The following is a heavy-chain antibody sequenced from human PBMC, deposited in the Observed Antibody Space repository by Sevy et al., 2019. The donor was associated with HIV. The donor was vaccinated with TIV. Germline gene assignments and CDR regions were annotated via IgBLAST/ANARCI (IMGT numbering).Heavy chain of an antibody. D-gene: IGHD2-2*01. CDR3: ARDCNSASCLWGLDV. CDR1: GFSFTNYW. V-gene: IGHV3-7*03. J-gene: IGHJ6*02. Sequence: GGSLRLSCVASGFSFTNYWMTWVRQAPGKGLEWVANIKRDASEKYYVGSVKGRLTSCRDNDKESLYLQMKSLRAEDTAVYYCARDCNSASCLWGLDVWGQGTTVTVSS. CDR2: IKRDASEK.